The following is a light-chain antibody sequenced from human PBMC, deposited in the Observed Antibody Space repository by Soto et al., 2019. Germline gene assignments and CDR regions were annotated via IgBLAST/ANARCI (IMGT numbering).Light chain of an antibody. V-gene: IGLV1-47*01. J-gene: IGLJ2*01. Sequence: QSVLTQPPSASGTPGQRVTISCSGSSSNIGSNYVYWYQQLPGTTPKLLIYRNDHRPSGVPDRFSGSKSGTSASLAISGLRSEDEEDYYCAAWDDSLSGVVFGGGTKVTVL. CDR1: SSNIGSNY. CDR3: AAWDDSLSGVV. CDR2: RND.